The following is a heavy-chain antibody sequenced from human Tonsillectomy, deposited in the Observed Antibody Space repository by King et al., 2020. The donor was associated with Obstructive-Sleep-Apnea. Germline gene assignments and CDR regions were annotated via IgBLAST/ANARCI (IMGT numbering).Heavy chain of an antibody. CDR3: ARQGEVDTAMVSPIDY. CDR1: GYSFTSYW. D-gene: IGHD5-18*01. V-gene: IGHV5-51*01. Sequence: QLVQSGAEVKKPGESLKISCKGSGYSFTSYWIGWVRHMPGKGLEWMGIIDPGDSDTRYSPSFQGQVTISADKSISTAYLQWSSLKASDTAMYYCARQGEVDTAMVSPIDYWGQGTLVTVSS. J-gene: IGHJ4*02. CDR2: IDPGDSDT.